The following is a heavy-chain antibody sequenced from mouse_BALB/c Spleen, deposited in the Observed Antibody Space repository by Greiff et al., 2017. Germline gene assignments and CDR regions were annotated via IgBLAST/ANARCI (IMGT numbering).Heavy chain of an antibody. Sequence: QVQLQQSGAELAKPGASVKMSCKASGYTFTSYWMHWVKQRPGQGLEWIGYINPSTGYTEYNQKFKDKATLTADKSSSTAYMQLSSLTSEDSAVYYCARENYGSRRGFAYWGQGTLVTVSA. D-gene: IGHD1-1*01. CDR1: GYTFTSYW. V-gene: IGHV1-7*01. CDR2: INPSTGYT. J-gene: IGHJ3*01. CDR3: ARENYGSRRGFAY.